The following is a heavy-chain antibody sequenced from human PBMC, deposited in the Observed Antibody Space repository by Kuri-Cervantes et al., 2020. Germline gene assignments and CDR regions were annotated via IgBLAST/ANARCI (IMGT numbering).Heavy chain of an antibody. CDR1: GFTFSSYG. V-gene: IGHV3-7*01. CDR3: ARVNVNFDWLFNYYFDY. Sequence: GESLKISCVASGFTFSSYGMHWVRQAPGKGLEWVANIKQDGSEKYYVDSVKGRFTISRDNAKNSLYLQMNSLRAEDTAVYYCARVNVNFDWLFNYYFDYWGQGTLVTVSS. D-gene: IGHD3-9*01. CDR2: IKQDGSEK. J-gene: IGHJ4*02.